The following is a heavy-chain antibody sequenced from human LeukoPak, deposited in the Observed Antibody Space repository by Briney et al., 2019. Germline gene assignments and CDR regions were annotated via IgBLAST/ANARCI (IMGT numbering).Heavy chain of an antibody. CDR3: AKPRFLEWLLSYYFDY. J-gene: IGHJ4*02. V-gene: IGHV3-30*02. Sequence: GGSLRLSCAASGFTFSSYGVHWVRQAPGKGLEWVAFIRYDGSNKYYADSVKGRFTISRDNSKNTLYLQMNSLRAEDTAVYYCAKPRFLEWLLSYYFDYWGQGTLVTVSS. CDR1: GFTFSSYG. CDR2: IRYDGSNK. D-gene: IGHD3-3*01.